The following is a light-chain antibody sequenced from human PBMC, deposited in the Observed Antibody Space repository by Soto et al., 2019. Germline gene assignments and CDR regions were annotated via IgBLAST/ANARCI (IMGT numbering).Light chain of an antibody. Sequence: QPVLTQSPSASASLGASVKLTCTLSSWHSSYAIAWHQQQPEKGPRYLMKLNSDGSHSKGDGIPDRFSGSSSGAERYLTISSLQSEDEADYYCQTWGTGIWVFGGGTKVTVL. CDR3: QTWGTGIWV. CDR2: LNSDGSH. CDR1: SWHSSYA. V-gene: IGLV4-69*01. J-gene: IGLJ3*02.